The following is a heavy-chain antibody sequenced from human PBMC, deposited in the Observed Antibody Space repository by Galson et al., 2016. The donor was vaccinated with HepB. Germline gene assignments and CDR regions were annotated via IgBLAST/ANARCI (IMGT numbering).Heavy chain of an antibody. CDR2: INSDGSST. CDR1: GFTFRSYW. CDR3: ARSVEGHFDY. Sequence: SLRLSCAASGFTFRSYWMHWVRQTPGKGLVWVSRINSDGSSTTYADSVKGRFTISRDNAKNTLYLQMNSLRAEDTAVYYCARSVEGHFDYWGQGILVTVSS. D-gene: IGHD1-1*01. J-gene: IGHJ4*02. V-gene: IGHV3-74*01.